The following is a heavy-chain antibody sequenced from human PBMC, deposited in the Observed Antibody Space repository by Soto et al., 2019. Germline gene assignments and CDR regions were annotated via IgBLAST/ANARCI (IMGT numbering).Heavy chain of an antibody. CDR2: INPNNGAT. D-gene: IGHD1-1*01. CDR3: ASHDPGARFDP. Sequence: QVQPVQSGAEVKKPGASVKVSCKAPRYIFTAYFMHWVRQAPGQGLEWMGWINPNNGATHYGLSFHGRVTMTRDTSISTAYMELSSLRSDDTAVYYCASHDPGARFDPWGQGTLVIVSS. CDR1: RYIFTAYF. J-gene: IGHJ5*02. V-gene: IGHV1-2*02.